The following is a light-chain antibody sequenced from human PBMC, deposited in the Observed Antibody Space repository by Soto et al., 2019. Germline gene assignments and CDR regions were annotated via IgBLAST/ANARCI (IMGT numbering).Light chain of an antibody. CDR1: QGISNY. CDR3: QKYNSAPWT. CDR2: AKS. V-gene: IGKV1-27*01. J-gene: IGKJ1*01. Sequence: DIQMTQSPSSLSASVGDRVTITCRASQGISNYLAWYQQKPGKVPRLLIYAKSTLQSGVPSGLSGSGSGTDFTLTISSPQPEDVATYYCQKYNSAPWTFGQGTKVEIK.